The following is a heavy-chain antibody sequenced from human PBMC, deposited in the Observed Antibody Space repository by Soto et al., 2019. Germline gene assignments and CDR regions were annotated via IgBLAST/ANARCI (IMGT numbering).Heavy chain of an antibody. CDR1: GFTFSNYA. CDR2: ISYDENNK. CDR3: AREGVSDSSGWHTDV. V-gene: IGHV3-30-3*01. D-gene: IGHD6-19*01. J-gene: IGHJ6*02. Sequence: GGSLRLSYAASGFTFSNYAMHWVRPAPGKGLEWVTFISYDENNKHYADSVKGRLTISRDNSKNTLYLQMSDLRPEDTAVYYCAREGVSDSSGWHTDVWGQGTSVTVSS.